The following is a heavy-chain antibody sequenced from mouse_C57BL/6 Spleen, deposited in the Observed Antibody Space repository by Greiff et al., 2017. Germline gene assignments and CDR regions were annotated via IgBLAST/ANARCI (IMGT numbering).Heavy chain of an antibody. CDR2: ISSGGSYT. D-gene: IGHD2-5*01. V-gene: IGHV5-6*01. CDR1: GFTFSSYG. CDR3: ARAYYSNYGFDY. J-gene: IGHJ2*01. Sequence: EVQLQQSGGDLVKPGGSLKLSCAASGFTFSSYGMSWVRQTPDKRLEWVATISSGGSYTYYPDSVKGRFTISRDNAKNTLYLQMSSLKSEDTAMYYCARAYYSNYGFDYWGQGTTLTVSS.